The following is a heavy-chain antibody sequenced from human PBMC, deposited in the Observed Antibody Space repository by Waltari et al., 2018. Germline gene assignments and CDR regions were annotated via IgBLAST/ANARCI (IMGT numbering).Heavy chain of an antibody. CDR3: ARGVPGGIVVVCDWFDP. V-gene: IGHV1-2*02. CDR1: GYTFTGYY. Sequence: QVQLVQSGAEVKKPGASVKVSCKASGYTFTGYYMHWVRQAPGQGLEWMGCINPNRCGTNYAQKFQGRVTMTRDTSISTAYMELSRLRSDDTAVYYCARGVPGGIVVVCDWFDPWGQGTLVTVSS. J-gene: IGHJ5*02. D-gene: IGHD2-2*01. CDR2: INPNRCGT.